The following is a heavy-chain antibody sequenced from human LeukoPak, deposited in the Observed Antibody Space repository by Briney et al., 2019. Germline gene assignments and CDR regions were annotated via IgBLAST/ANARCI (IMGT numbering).Heavy chain of an antibody. CDR3: ARRVGATPFDL. J-gene: IGHJ4*02. V-gene: IGHV1-18*01. D-gene: IGHD1-26*01. Sequence: GASVKVSCKASGYTFTTYGISCVRQAPGQGLEWMGWISGYNDNTNYAQKFQGRVIMTTDTSTSTAYMELRSLTSDDTAVYYCARRVGATPFDLWGQGTLVTVSS. CDR1: GYTFTTYG. CDR2: ISGYNDNT.